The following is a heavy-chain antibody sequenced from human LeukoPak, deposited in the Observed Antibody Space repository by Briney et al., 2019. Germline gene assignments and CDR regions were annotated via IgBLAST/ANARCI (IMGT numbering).Heavy chain of an antibody. J-gene: IGHJ3*02. CDR1: GGSFSSGTYY. Sequence: SETLSLTCTVSGGSFSSGTYYWSWIRQPPGKGLEWIGYIYYSGSTNYNPSLKSRVTVSVDTSKNQCSLKLSSVTTADTAVYYCTRSTNLEAFDIWGQGTMVTVSS. CDR3: TRSTNLEAFDI. V-gene: IGHV4-61*01. D-gene: IGHD2-8*01. CDR2: IYYSGST.